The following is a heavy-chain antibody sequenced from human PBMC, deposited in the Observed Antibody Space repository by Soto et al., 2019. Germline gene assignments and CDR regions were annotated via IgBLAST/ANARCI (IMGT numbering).Heavy chain of an antibody. CDR3: ARAYCGGDCYSWYFDL. V-gene: IGHV4-4*02. J-gene: IGHJ2*01. CDR2: IYHSGST. D-gene: IGHD2-21*02. Sequence: SETLSLTCAVSGGSISSSNWWSWVRQPPGKGLEWIGEIYHSGSTNYNPSLKSRVTISVDKSKNQFSLKLSSVTAADTAVYYCARAYCGGDCYSWYFDLWGRGTLVTVSS. CDR1: GGSISSSNW.